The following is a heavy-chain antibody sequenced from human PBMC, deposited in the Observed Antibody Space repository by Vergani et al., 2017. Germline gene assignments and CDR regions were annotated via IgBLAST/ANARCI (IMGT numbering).Heavy chain of an antibody. CDR1: GDSISSGNYY. CDR3: ARGTFLHAFDN. D-gene: IGHD1-26*01. CDR2: IYSSGST. Sequence: QVQLQESGPGLLKPSQTQSLTCSVAGDSISSGNYYWNWIRQPAGKGLEWMGRIYSSGSTSYNPSIKSRITMSLDTSKNQFSLSLSSVTAADTAVYYCARGTFLHAFDNWGQGTVVTVSS. V-gene: IGHV4-61*02. J-gene: IGHJ3*02.